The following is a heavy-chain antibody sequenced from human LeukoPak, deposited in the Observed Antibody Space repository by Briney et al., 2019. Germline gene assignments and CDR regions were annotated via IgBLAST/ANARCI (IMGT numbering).Heavy chain of an antibody. J-gene: IGHJ5*02. CDR2: INHSGST. V-gene: IGHV4-34*01. CDR3: ARGPPDRTRITMVPRNRNWFDP. D-gene: IGHD3-10*01. Sequence: SGTLSLTCAVFGGSFSGYYWSWIRQPPGKGLEWIGEINHSGSTNYNPSLKSRVTISVDTSENQFSLKLSSVPAADTAVYYCARGPPDRTRITMVPRNRNWFDPWGQGTLVTVSS. CDR1: GGSFSGYY.